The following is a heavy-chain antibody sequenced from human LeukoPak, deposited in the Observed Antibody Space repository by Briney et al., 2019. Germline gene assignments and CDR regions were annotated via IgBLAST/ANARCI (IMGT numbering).Heavy chain of an antibody. D-gene: IGHD6-19*01. CDR1: GGSISSGGYY. V-gene: IGHV4-30-2*01. Sequence: SETLSLTCTVSGGSISSGGYYWSWIRQPPGKGLEWIGYIYHSGSTYYNPSLKSRVTISVDRSKNQFSLKLSSVTAADTAVYYCARERAVALKSLDYWGQGTLVTVSS. CDR3: ARERAVALKSLDY. J-gene: IGHJ4*02. CDR2: IYHSGST.